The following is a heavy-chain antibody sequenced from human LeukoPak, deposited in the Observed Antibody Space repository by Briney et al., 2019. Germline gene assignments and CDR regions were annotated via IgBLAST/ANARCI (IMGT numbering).Heavy chain of an antibody. CDR2: ISGRSDNT. CDR3: AARPGEVAVPYDY. D-gene: IGHD2-15*01. J-gene: IGHJ4*02. V-gene: IGHV3-23*01. CDR1: GFIFSNYA. Sequence: GASLRLSCAASGFIFSNYAMYWVRQAPGKGLEWVSAISGRSDNTYYADSVKGRFTISRDSSKNTLYLQMHSLRAEDTAVYYCAARPGEVAVPYDYWGQGTLVTVSS.